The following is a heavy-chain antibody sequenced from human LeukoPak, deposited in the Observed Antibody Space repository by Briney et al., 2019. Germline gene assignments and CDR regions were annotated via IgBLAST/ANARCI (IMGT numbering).Heavy chain of an antibody. CDR1: GFTFDDYA. D-gene: IGHD3-9*01. CDR2: ISWNSGSI. Sequence: GGSLRLSCAASGFTFDDYAMHWVRQAPGKGLEWVSGISWNSGSIGYADSVKGRFTISSDNAKNSLYLQMNSLRAEDTALYYCAKAAIYDILTGYSPPDYWGQGTLVTVSS. J-gene: IGHJ4*02. V-gene: IGHV3-9*01. CDR3: AKAAIYDILTGYSPPDY.